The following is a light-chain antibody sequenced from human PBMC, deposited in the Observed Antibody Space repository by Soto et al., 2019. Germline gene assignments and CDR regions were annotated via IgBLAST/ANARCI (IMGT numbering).Light chain of an antibody. CDR2: AAS. CDR3: QKYNSAPFT. Sequence: DIQMTQSPSFLSASVGDRVTITCRASQGISNYLAWFQQKPGEVPNLLIYAASTLQPGVPSRFSGSGSGTDLTLNISSLQPEDVATYDCQKYNSAPFTFGPGTKMDLK. J-gene: IGKJ3*01. V-gene: IGKV1-27*01. CDR1: QGISNY.